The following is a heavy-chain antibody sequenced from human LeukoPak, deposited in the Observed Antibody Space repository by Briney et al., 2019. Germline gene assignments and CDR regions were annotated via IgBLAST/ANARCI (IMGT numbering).Heavy chain of an antibody. CDR2: ISSRSSYI. CDR3: ARDGRGIAAAQALNDY. V-gene: IGHV3-21*01. J-gene: IGHJ4*02. D-gene: IGHD6-13*01. CDR1: GFTFSNYG. Sequence: GGSLRLSCAASGFTFSNYGMHWVRQAPGKGLEWVSSISSRSSYIYYADSVKGRFTISRDNAKNSLYLQMNSLRAEETAVYYCARDGRGIAAAQALNDYWGQGTLVTVSS.